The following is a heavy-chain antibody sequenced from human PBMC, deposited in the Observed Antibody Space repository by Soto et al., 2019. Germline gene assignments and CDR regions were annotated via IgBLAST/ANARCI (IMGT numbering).Heavy chain of an antibody. CDR3: ARARIVMSGTIVDL. D-gene: IGHD1-7*01. Sequence: SETLSLTCTVSGYSVTSGSYWGWFRQPPEKGLERIGSVYLSGHTYHNPSLMSRVTISIDTSKNQFSLKLTSVTAADTAVYYCARARIVMSGTIVDLWGLGTLVTVSS. CDR1: GYSVTSGSY. J-gene: IGHJ5*02. V-gene: IGHV4-38-2*02. CDR2: VYLSGHT.